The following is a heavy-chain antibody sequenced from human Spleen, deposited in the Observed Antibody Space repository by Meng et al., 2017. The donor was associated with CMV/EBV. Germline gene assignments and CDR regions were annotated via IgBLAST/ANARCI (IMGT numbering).Heavy chain of an antibody. CDR3: AREGEGKTLLWFGESPRAWFDP. V-gene: IGHV1-2*02. CDR2: INPNSGGT. D-gene: IGHD3-10*01. J-gene: IGHJ5*02. CDR1: YY. Sequence: YYRPWVRQAPGQGLEWMGWINPNSGGTNSAQKFQGRVTMTRDTSISTAYMELSRLTSDDTAVYYCAREGEGKTLLWFGESPRAWFDPWGQGTLVTVSS.